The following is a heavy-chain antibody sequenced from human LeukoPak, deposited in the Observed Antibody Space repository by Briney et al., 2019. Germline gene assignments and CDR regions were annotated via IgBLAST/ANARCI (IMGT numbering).Heavy chain of an antibody. CDR1: GGSISSSSYY. Sequence: SETLSLTCTVSGGSISSSSYYWGWIRRPPGKGLEWIGSIYYSGSTYYNPSLKSRVTISVDTSKNQFSLKLSSVTAADTAVYYCARPAMDTADRQDDYWGQGTLVTVSS. J-gene: IGHJ4*02. CDR3: ARPAMDTADRQDDY. CDR2: IYYSGST. V-gene: IGHV4-39*01. D-gene: IGHD5-18*01.